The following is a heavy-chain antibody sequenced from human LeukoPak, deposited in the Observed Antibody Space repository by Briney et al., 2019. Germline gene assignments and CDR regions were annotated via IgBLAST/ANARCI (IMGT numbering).Heavy chain of an antibody. CDR3: AKDHESDGYPCLDH. CDR2: ISASGP. CDR1: GFTFSRLA. Sequence: GGSLRLSCAASGFTFSRLAMTWVRQAPGKGLEWVSTISASGPYYADAVRVRFTISRDNSRNTLSLQMDSPRAEDTAVYYCAKDHESDGYPCLDHWGLGTLVTVSS. V-gene: IGHV3-23*01. J-gene: IGHJ4*02. D-gene: IGHD3-22*01.